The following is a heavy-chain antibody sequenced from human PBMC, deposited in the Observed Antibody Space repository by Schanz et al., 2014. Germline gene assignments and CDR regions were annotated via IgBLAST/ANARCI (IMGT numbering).Heavy chain of an antibody. CDR2: INPNSGET. D-gene: IGHD6-13*01. CDR3: ARVYRWQHILGHFDS. CDR1: GYSFTEYF. V-gene: IGHV1-2*02. Sequence: QVQLVQSGPAVKKPGASMKVSCLASGYSFTEYFLHWVRQAPGQGLEWMGWINPNSGETNYEQKFKGRVTLTSDTSISTAFMDLSRLTSDDTAVYYCARVYRWQHILGHFDSWGQGSLVTVSS. J-gene: IGHJ4*02.